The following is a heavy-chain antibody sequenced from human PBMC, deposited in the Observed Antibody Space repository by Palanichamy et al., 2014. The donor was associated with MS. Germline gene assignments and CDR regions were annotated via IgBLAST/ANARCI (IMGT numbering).Heavy chain of an antibody. D-gene: IGHD4-17*01. Sequence: QLQLQESGSRLVRPSQTLSLTCAVSGSSISSGPYSWTWIRQPPGKGLEWIGDIYVGDIYESGTAYNPSLRSRVTMSADTSKNQFSLELRFVTAADTAIYYCARTVTTGWYYFDYWGQGTLAAVSS. V-gene: IGHV4-30-2*01. J-gene: IGHJ4*02. CDR2: IYVGDIYESGT. CDR3: ARTVTTGWYYFDY. CDR1: GSSISSGPYS.